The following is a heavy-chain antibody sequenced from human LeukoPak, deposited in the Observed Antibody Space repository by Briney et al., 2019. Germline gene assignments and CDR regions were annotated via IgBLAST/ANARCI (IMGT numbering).Heavy chain of an antibody. CDR2: VKSKSNGGTT. Sequence: GGSLRLSCAASGFTFSNAWMSWVRQAPGKGLEWVGRVKSKSNGGTTGYAAPVKGRFTISRDDSKNTYLQMNSLKSEDTAVYFCTAGVGHSDFDYWGQGTLVTVSS. J-gene: IGHJ4*02. V-gene: IGHV3-15*01. CDR1: GFTFSNAW. CDR3: TAGVGHSDFDY. D-gene: IGHD2-8*01.